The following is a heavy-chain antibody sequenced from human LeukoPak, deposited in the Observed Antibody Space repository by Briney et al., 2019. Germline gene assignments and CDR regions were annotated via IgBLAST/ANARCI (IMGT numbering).Heavy chain of an antibody. CDR2: IIPILGIA. J-gene: IGHJ6*03. CDR3: ARDWNGGLAARLEYYYYMDV. D-gene: IGHD6-6*01. V-gene: IGHV1-69*04. CDR1: GGTFSSYA. Sequence: GSSVKVSCKASGGTFSSYAISWVRQAPGQGLEWMGRIIPILGIANYAQKFQGRVTITADKSTSTAYMELSSLRSEDTAVYYCARDWNGGLAARLEYYYYMDVWGKGTTVTVSS.